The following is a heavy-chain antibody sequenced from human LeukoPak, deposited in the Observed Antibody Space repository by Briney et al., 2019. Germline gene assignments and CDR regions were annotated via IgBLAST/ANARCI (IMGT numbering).Heavy chain of an antibody. CDR1: GGPFSGYY. CDR3: ARGLYYDFWSGYYTGGNFDY. D-gene: IGHD3-3*01. J-gene: IGHJ4*02. CDR2: INHSGST. Sequence: PSETLSLTCAVYGGPFSGYYWSWIRQPPGKGLEWIGEINHSGSTNYDPSLKSRVTISVDTSKNRFSLKLSSVTAADTAVYYCARGLYYDFWSGYYTGGNFDYWGQGTLVTVSS. V-gene: IGHV4-34*01.